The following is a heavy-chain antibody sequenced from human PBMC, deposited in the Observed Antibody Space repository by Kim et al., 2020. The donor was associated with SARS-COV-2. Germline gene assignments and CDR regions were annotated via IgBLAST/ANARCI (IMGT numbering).Heavy chain of an antibody. J-gene: IGHJ6*02. CDR2: IRTKVYGGAT. Sequence: GGSLRLSCTASGFTFGDHAVSWFRQAPGKGLEWVGFIRTKVYGGATDYAASVKGRFTISRDDSKSIAYLQMNSLKTEDTAVYYCSRGRLEMATTNPRYYFHYGVDVWGQGTTVTVSS. V-gene: IGHV3-49*03. D-gene: IGHD1-1*01. CDR1: GFTFGDHA. CDR3: SRGRLEMATTNPRYYFHYGVDV.